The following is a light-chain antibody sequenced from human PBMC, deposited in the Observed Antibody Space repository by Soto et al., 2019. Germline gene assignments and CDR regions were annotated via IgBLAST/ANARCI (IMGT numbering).Light chain of an antibody. CDR2: EVS. V-gene: IGLV2-14*01. CDR1: SSDIGDYTH. Sequence: QSALTQPASVSGSPGQSITISCTGTSSDIGDYTHVSWYQQHPGKAPKLIIYEVSDRPSGVSNRFSGSKSDNTASLTISGLQTEDEADYYCCSYTSISTSAVFGGGTNLTVL. CDR3: CSYTSISTSAV. J-gene: IGLJ2*01.